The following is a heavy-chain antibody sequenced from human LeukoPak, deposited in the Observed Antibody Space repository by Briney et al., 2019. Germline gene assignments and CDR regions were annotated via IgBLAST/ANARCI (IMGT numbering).Heavy chain of an antibody. Sequence: PGGSLRLSCAASGFTFSGYSMNWVRQAPGRGLEWVSISNPGGPTHYAESVRGRFTISRDNSKNTVYLQMNSLRAEDTAVYYCVKGLGFILDYWGQGILVTVSS. CDR3: VKGLGFILDY. D-gene: IGHD7-27*01. CDR2: SNPGGPT. V-gene: IGHV3-53*01. J-gene: IGHJ4*02. CDR1: GFTFSGYS.